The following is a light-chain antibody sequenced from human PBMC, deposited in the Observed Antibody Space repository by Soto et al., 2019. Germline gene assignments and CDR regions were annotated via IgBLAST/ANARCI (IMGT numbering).Light chain of an antibody. V-gene: IGLV2-14*01. J-gene: IGLJ2*01. CDR1: SSDVGGYNY. CDR3: SSYTSSSTLVV. CDR2: DVS. Sequence: QSARTQPASVSGSPGQSITVSCTGTSSDVGGYNYVSWYQQHPGKAPKLMIYDVSNRPSGVSNRFSGSKSGNTASLTISGLQAEDEADYDCSSYTSSSTLVVFGGATKLTVL.